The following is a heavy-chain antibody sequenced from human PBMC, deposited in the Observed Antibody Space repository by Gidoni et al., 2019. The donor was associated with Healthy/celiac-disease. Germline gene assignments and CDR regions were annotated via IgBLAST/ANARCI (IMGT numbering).Heavy chain of an antibody. CDR3: ARGRSSSSDYYYGMDV. J-gene: IGHJ6*02. D-gene: IGHD6-6*01. Sequence: QVQLQQWGAGLLKPPETLSLTCAVYGGSFSGYYWSWIRQPPGKGLEWIGEINHSGSTNYNPSLKSRVTISVDTSKNQFSLKLSSVTAADTAVYYCARGRSSSSDYYYGMDVWGQGTTVTVSS. CDR1: GGSFSGYY. V-gene: IGHV4-34*01. CDR2: INHSGST.